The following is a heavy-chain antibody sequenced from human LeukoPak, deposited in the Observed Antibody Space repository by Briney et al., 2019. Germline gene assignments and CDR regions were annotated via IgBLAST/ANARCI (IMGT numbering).Heavy chain of an antibody. CDR1: GGCISSYY. J-gene: IGHJ5*02. CDR3: PRDHCSSTSCNFNWFDP. V-gene: IGHV4-4*07. Sequence: SETLSLTCTVSGGCISSYYWSWIRQPAGKGLEWIGRIYTSGSANYNPSLKSRVTMSVDTSKNQFSLKLSSVTAAHTAVYYSPRDHCSSTSCNFNWFDPWGQGTLVSVSS. D-gene: IGHD2-2*01. CDR2: IYTSGSA.